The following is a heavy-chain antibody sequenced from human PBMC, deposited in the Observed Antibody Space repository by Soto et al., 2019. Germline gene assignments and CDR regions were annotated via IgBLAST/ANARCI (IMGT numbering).Heavy chain of an antibody. D-gene: IGHD6-19*01. Sequence: QVQLQQWGAGLLKSSETLSLTCAVYGGSFSGYYWSWIRQPPGKGLEWIGEIDHGGSPYFSPSLTSRVSISIDTSKNQFSLHLRSVTAAVTAVYYCARRRSDSSGWGVRYYYAMDVWGQGTTVTVSS. CDR2: IDHGGSP. V-gene: IGHV4-34*02. J-gene: IGHJ6*02. CDR3: ARRRSDSSGWGVRYYYAMDV. CDR1: GGSFSGYY.